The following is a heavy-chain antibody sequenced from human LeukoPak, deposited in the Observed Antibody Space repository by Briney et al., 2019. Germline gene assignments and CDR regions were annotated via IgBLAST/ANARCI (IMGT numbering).Heavy chain of an antibody. D-gene: IGHD3-10*01. Sequence: GESLKISCKGSGYSFTSYWIGWVRQMPGKGLEWMGIIYPGDSDTRYSPSFQGQVTISADNSITTAYLQWSSLKASDTAMYYCATYIPGSSYLGHYWGQGTLVTVSS. J-gene: IGHJ4*02. CDR3: ATYIPGSSYLGHY. CDR2: IYPGDSDT. CDR1: GYSFTSYW. V-gene: IGHV5-51*01.